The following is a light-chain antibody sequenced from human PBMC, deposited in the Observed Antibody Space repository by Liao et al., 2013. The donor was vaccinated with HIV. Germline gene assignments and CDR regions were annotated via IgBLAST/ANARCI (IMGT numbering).Light chain of an antibody. CDR1: NIGRKS. CDR3: QVWDSDTDHPV. CDR2: YDS. V-gene: IGLV3-21*01. J-gene: IGLJ2*01. Sequence: SYELTQSPSVSVAPGKTATMTCGGTNIGRKSVHWYQQKPGQAPVLVIFYDSARPSGIPERISGSNSGNTATLTISRVEAGDEADYYCQVWDSDTDHPVFGGGTRLTVL.